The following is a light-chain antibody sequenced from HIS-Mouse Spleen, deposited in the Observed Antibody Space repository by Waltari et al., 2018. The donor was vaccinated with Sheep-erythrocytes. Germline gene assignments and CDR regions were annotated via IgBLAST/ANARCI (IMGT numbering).Light chain of an antibody. CDR2: DVS. V-gene: IGLV2-11*01. Sequence: QSALTQPRSVSGSPGQSVTISCTGTSSDVGGYNYVSWYQQHPGKAPKLVIYDVSKRPSVVPERFSGSTSGNPASLTISGLQAEDEADYYCCSYAGSYNHVFATGTKVTVL. CDR3: CSYAGSYNHV. J-gene: IGLJ1*01. CDR1: SSDVGGYNY.